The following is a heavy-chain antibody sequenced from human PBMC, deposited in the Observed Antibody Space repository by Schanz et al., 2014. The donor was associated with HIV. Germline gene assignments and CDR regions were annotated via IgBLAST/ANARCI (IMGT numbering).Heavy chain of an antibody. V-gene: IGHV1-69*06. D-gene: IGHD2-15*01. Sequence: QVQLVQSGAEVKKPGSSVKVSCKASGGTFSSYSISWVRQAPGQGLEWMGGIIPIFNTANYAQKFQGRVTITADKSTNTAYMELSSLRLEDTAVYYCAREGGNLVEGGYFFDYWGQGTLVTVSS. CDR2: IIPIFNTA. J-gene: IGHJ4*02. CDR3: AREGGNLVEGGYFFDY. CDR1: GGTFSSYS.